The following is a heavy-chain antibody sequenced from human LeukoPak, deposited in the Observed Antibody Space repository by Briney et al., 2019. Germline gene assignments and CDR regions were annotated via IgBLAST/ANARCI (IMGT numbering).Heavy chain of an antibody. D-gene: IGHD1-7*01. J-gene: IGHJ4*02. CDR2: IDSTGAYT. CDR3: ARDDGGDWNYDY. Sequence: GGSLRLSCAASGFIFSNYAMSWVRQAPGKGLEWVSAIDSTGAYTWYADSVKGRFTISKDSSKTILYLQMNSLRAEGAAVYFCARDDGGDWNYDYWGQGTLVTVSS. CDR1: GFIFSNYA. V-gene: IGHV3-23*01.